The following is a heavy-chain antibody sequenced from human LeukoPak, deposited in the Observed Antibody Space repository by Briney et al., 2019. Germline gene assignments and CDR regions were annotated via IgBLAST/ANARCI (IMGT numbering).Heavy chain of an antibody. CDR2: IRFDGAYK. D-gene: IGHD3-10*01. CDR1: GFTFSSYA. Sequence: GGSLRLSCAASGFTFSSYAMSWVRQAPGKGLEWVAFIRFDGAYKHTANSVKGRFTISRDNAQNTVYLYMNTLRTEDTAVYYCAKSAVRDYASGVDYFDYWGQGTLVSVSS. CDR3: AKSAVRDYASGVDYFDY. J-gene: IGHJ4*02. V-gene: IGHV3-30*02.